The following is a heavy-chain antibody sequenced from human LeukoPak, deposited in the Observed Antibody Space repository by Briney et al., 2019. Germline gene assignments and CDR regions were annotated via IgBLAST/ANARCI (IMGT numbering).Heavy chain of an antibody. J-gene: IGHJ4*02. CDR2: ISGDGGRT. CDR1: GFTFDDSA. V-gene: IGHV3-43*02. Sequence: GGSLRLSCAPSGFTFDDSAMRWVRQTPGKGLEWVSLISGDGGRTYYADSMKGRFTISRDNSKNSLYLQMNSPRTEDTAVYYCAKDGAYRSGWYSGFDYWGQGTLVTVSS. D-gene: IGHD6-19*01. CDR3: AKDGAYRSGWYSGFDY.